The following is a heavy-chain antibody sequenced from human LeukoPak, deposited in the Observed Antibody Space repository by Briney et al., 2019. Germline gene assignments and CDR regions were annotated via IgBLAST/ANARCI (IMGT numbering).Heavy chain of an antibody. CDR3: ARVASSSWYVDAFDI. V-gene: IGHV1-2*02. CDR1: GYTFTGYY. CDR2: INPNSGGT. Sequence: ASVKVSCKASGYTFTGYYMHWVRQAPGQGLEWMGWINPNSGGTNYAQKFQGRVTMTRDTSISTAYMGLSRLRSDDTAVYYCARVASSSWYVDAFDIWGQGTMVTVSS. D-gene: IGHD6-13*01. J-gene: IGHJ3*02.